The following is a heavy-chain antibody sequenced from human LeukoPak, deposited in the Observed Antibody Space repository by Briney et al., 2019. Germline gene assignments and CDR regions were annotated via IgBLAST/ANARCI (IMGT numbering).Heavy chain of an antibody. D-gene: IGHD2-15*01. Sequence: DSVKGRFTISRDNVKNSLFLQMDSLRAEDTAVYYCARRIGYCSGGSRDPCYLDYWGQGTLVTVSS. J-gene: IGHJ4*02. CDR3: ARRIGYCSGGSRDPCYLDY. V-gene: IGHV3-7*01.